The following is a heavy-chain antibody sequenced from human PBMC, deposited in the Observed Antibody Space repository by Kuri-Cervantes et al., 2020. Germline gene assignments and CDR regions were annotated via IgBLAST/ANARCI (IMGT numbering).Heavy chain of an antibody. J-gene: IGHJ4*02. V-gene: IGHV4-34*01. Sequence: GSLRLSCAVYGGSFSGYYWSWIRQPPGKGLEWIGEINHSGSTNYNPSPKSRVTISVDKFKNQFSLKLSSVTAADTAVYYCARYYDSSGYHDYWGQGTLVTVSS. CDR2: INHSGST. CDR3: ARYYDSSGYHDY. D-gene: IGHD3-22*01. CDR1: GGSFSGYY.